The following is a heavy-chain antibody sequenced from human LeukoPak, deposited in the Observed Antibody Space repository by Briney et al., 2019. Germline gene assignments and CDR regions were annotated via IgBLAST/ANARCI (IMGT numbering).Heavy chain of an antibody. D-gene: IGHD6-13*01. J-gene: IGHJ4*02. V-gene: IGHV4-59*08. CDR1: GDSIITYY. CDR2: ISNSGST. CDR3: ARLPSSWFSDY. Sequence: SETLSLTCTVSGDSIITYYWTWIRQPPGKGLEWIGYISNSGSTNYNPSLKSRVTISVDTSKNQFSLRLSSVTAADTALYYCARLPSSWFSDYWGQGTLVTVSS.